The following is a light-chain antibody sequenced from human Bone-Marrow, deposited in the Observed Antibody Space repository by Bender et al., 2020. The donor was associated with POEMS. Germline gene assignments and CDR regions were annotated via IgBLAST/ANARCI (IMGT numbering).Light chain of an antibody. CDR3: NSYTSGSTLV. Sequence: QSALAQPASVSGSPGQTITIACTGTRSDVGGYNYVSWYQHHPGKAPKLIIYDVSNRPSGVSNRFSGSKSGNTASLTISGLQAEDEGDYYCNSYTSGSTLVFGTGTKVTVL. CDR1: RSDVGGYNY. J-gene: IGLJ1*01. CDR2: DVS. V-gene: IGLV2-14*03.